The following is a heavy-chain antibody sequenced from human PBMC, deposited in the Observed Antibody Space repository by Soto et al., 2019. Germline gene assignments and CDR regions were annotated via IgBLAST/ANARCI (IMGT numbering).Heavy chain of an antibody. V-gene: IGHV1-69*01. D-gene: IGHD6-13*01. CDR2: IIPIFGTA. J-gene: IGHJ4*02. CDR3: ASPPVRQQLAPSHYYFDY. CDR1: GGTFSSYA. Sequence: QVQLVQSGAEVKKPGSSVKVSCKASGGTFSSYAISWVRQAPGQGLEWMGGIIPIFGTANYAQKFQGRVTITADESTSTAYMELSSLRSEDTAVYYCASPPVRQQLAPSHYYFDYWGQGTLVTVSS.